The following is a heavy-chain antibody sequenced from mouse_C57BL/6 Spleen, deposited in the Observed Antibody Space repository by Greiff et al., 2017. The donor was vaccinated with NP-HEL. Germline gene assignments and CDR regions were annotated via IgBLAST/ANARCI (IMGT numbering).Heavy chain of an antibody. CDR2: FYPGSGSI. CDR1: GYTFTSYW. Sequence: QVQLQQPGAELVKPGASVKLSCKASGYTFTSYWMHWVKQRPGRGLEWIGWFYPGSGSIKYNEKFKDKATLTADKSSSTVYMELSRLTSEDSAVYFCARHEEGVRYYAMDYWGQGTSVTVSS. V-gene: IGHV1-62-2*01. J-gene: IGHJ4*01. D-gene: IGHD2-14*01. CDR3: ARHEEGVRYYAMDY.